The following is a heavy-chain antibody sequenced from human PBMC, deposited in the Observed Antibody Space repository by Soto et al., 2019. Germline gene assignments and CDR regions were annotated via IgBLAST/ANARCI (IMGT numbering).Heavy chain of an antibody. D-gene: IGHD4-4*01. J-gene: IGHJ5*02. Sequence: EVQLLVSGGGSVQPGGSLRLSCAASGFSFSNYAMSWVRQAPGTGLEWVSAIDSGGGSTYYAASVKGRFSISRDNSMNTLYLQMNSLRAEDTAIYYCTKDHSNYPDNWFDPWGQGTLVTVSS. V-gene: IGHV3-23*01. CDR2: IDSGGGST. CDR3: TKDHSNYPDNWFDP. CDR1: GFSFSNYA.